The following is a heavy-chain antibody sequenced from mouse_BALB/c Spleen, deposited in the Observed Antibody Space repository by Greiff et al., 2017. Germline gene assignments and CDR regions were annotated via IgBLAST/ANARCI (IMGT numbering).Heavy chain of an antibody. J-gene: IGHJ3*01. D-gene: IGHD1-1*01. CDR1: GFSLTSYG. CDR3: ATPYYGSSYGFAY. CDR2: IWRGGST. Sequence: VQLQESGPSLVQPSQSLSITCTVSGFSLTSYGVHWVRQSPGKGLEWLGVIWRGGSTDYNAAFMSRLSITKDNSKSQVFFKMNSLQADDTAIYYCATPYYGSSYGFAYWGQGTLVTVSA. V-gene: IGHV2-5-1*01.